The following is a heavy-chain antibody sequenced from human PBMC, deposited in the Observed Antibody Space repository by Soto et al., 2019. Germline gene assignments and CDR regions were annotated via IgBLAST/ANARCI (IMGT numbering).Heavy chain of an antibody. CDR2: IYYSGST. V-gene: IGHV4-59*01. CDR3: ARDHLDIGYFDY. J-gene: IGHJ4*02. Sequence: PSETLSLTCTVSGGSISSYYWSWIRQPPGKGLEWVGYIYYSGSTNYNPSLKSRVTISVDTSKNQFSLKLSSVTAADTAVYYCARDHLDIGYFDYWGQGTLVTVSS. CDR1: GGSISSYY. D-gene: IGHD2-15*01.